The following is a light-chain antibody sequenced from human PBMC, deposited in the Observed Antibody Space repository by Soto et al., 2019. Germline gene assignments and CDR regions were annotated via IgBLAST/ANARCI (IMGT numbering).Light chain of an antibody. Sequence: ESVLTQSPATLSLSPGDRATLSCGASQSGSSSYLAWFQQKPGLAPRLLIYGALSRATGIPDRFSGSGSGTDFTLTISRLEPEDFAMYYCQQYGSSPWTFGLGTKVEIK. V-gene: IGKV3D-20*01. CDR1: QSGSSSY. CDR3: QQYGSSPWT. J-gene: IGKJ1*01. CDR2: GAL.